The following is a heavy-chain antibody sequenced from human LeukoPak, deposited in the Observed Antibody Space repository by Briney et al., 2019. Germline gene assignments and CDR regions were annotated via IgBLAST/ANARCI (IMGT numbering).Heavy chain of an antibody. V-gene: IGHV3-23*01. J-gene: IGHJ4*02. CDR1: GFTFSSYA. D-gene: IGHD2-15*01. Sequence: PGGSLRLSCAASGFTFSSYAMSWVRQAPGKGLEWVSAISGSGGSTYYADSVKGRFTISRDNSKNTLYPQMNSLRAEDTAVYYCANRDIVVVVAATDDYWGQGTLVTVSS. CDR3: ANRDIVVVVAATDDY. CDR2: ISGSGGST.